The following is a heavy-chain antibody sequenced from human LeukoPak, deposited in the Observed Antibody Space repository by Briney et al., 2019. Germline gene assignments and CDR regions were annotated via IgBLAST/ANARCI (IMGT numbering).Heavy chain of an antibody. CDR1: GFTFYDYG. J-gene: IGHJ5*02. Sequence: GGSLRLSCAASGFTFYDYGMSWVRHAPGKGLEWVSGINWNGGSTGYADSVKGRFTISRDNAKNSLYLQMNSLRAEDTALYYCARDLSITGTSGSFDPWGQGTLVTVSS. CDR2: INWNGGST. D-gene: IGHD1-7*01. V-gene: IGHV3-20*04. CDR3: ARDLSITGTSGSFDP.